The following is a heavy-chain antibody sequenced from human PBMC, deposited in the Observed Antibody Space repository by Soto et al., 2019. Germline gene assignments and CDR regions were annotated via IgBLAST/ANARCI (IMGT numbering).Heavy chain of an antibody. CDR1: GFTFSSYA. J-gene: IGHJ4*02. D-gene: IGHD6-19*01. CDR2: ISGSGGST. CDR3: AKVPAVAVYEYYFDY. V-gene: IGHV3-23*01. Sequence: EVQLLESGGGLVQPGGSLRLSCTASGFTFSSYAMSWVRQAPGKGLEWVSAISGSGGSTYYADSVKGRFTISRDNSKNTLYLQMNSLRAEDTAVYYCAKVPAVAVYEYYFDYWGQGTLVTVSS.